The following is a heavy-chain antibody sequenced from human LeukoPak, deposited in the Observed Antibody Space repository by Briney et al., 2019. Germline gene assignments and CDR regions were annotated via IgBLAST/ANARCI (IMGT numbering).Heavy chain of an antibody. V-gene: IGHV4-59*01. CDR1: GGSISSYY. J-gene: IGHJ5*02. D-gene: IGHD3-22*01. CDR3: ARVIWYYDSSGYLNWFDP. CDR2: IYYSGST. Sequence: PSETLSLTCTVSGGSISSYYWSWIRQPPGKGLEWIGYIYYSGSTNYNPSLKSRVTISVDTSKNQFSLKLSSVTAADTAVYYCARVIWYYDSSGYLNWFDPWGQGTLVTVSS.